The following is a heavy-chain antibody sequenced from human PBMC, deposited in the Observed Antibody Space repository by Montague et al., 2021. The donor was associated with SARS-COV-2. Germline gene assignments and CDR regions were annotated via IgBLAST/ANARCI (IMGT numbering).Heavy chain of an antibody. V-gene: IGHV2-70*01. J-gene: IGHJ4*02. CDR1: GFSLSTSGMC. CDR2: IDWDDDK. D-gene: IGHD1-26*01. Sequence: PALVKPTQTLTLTCTFSGFSLSTSGMCVSWIRQPPGKALEWLALIDWDDDKYYSTSLKTRLTISKDTSKNQVVLTMTNMDPVDTATYYCARTSYHWELRSFDYWGQGTLVTVSS. CDR3: ARTSYHWELRSFDY.